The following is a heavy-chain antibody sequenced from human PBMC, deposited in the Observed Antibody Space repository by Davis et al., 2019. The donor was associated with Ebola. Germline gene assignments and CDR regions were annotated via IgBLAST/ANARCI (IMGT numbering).Heavy chain of an antibody. J-gene: IGHJ6*04. CDR3: ARDPIAAAQHYYYYYGMDV. CDR2: ISGSGGST. Sequence: GESLKISCAASGFIFGTYAMNWVRQAPGKGLEWVSGISGSGGSTDYAASVRGRFTISRDNSKKTMYLQMNSLRAEDTAVYYCARDPIAAAQHYYYYYGMDVWGKGTTVTVSS. D-gene: IGHD6-13*01. CDR1: GFIFGTYA. V-gene: IGHV3-23*01.